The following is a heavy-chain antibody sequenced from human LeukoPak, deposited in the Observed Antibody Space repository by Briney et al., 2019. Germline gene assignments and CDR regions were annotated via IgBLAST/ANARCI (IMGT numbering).Heavy chain of an antibody. V-gene: IGHV3-64*01. CDR3: AREGAVNDYGEYRPFGY. CDR2: ISSNGGST. CDR1: GFTFTTYS. D-gene: IGHD4-17*01. J-gene: IGHJ4*02. Sequence: QPGGSLRLSCAASGFTFTTYSMVWVRQAPGKGLEYVSAISSNGGSTHYATPVKGRFTISRDNSKNTLYLQMGSLRAEDMAVYYCAREGAVNDYGEYRPFGYWGQGTLVTVSS.